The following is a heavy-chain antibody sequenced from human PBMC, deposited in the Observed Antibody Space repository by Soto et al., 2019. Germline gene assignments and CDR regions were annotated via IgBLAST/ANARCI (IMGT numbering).Heavy chain of an antibody. D-gene: IGHD3-10*01. Sequence: QVQLVQSGPEVKNPGASVRGSCVASGYAFTSYGVNWVRQAPGQGLEWMGWIAPHSGRTTYLPKFQGRVTMTADVSTNTAYIEVTSLKSDDTGTYFCARAATGSYHSAYWGQGTVVTVSS. V-gene: IGHV1-18*04. J-gene: IGHJ4*02. CDR2: IAPHSGRT. CDR1: GYAFTSYG. CDR3: ARAATGSYHSAY.